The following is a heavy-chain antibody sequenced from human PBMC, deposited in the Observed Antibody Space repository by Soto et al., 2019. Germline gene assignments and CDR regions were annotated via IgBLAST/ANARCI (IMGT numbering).Heavy chain of an antibody. V-gene: IGHV4-61*08. J-gene: IGHJ5*02. D-gene: IGHD6-19*01. CDR1: GAALSSVGYF. Sequence: QVKLQQSGPGLVKPSETLSLTCTVSGAALSSVGYFYTWVRQPPGKGLEWLGYIYYSGGTNYNPSLKSRVTISLDKSKSQFSLRLISVTAADTAFYYCTREQSDDNYFAPWGQGTLVTFSS. CDR3: TREQSDDNYFAP. CDR2: IYYSGGT.